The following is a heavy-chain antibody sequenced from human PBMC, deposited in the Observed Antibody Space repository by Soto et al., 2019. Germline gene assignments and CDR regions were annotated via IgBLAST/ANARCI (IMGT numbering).Heavy chain of an antibody. CDR1: GYTLTDNY. CDR3: ARSLTTLTTLLDY. J-gene: IGHJ4*02. D-gene: IGHD4-17*01. V-gene: IGHV1-2*02. CDR2: INLNGGT. Sequence: QVQLVQSGAEVKRPGASVKVSCKPSGYTLTDNYMHWVREAPGQGLEWKGWINLNGGTNYAQKFKGRVTMTRDTSISTAYMELSRLRSDDTAVYYCARSLTTLTTLLDYWGQGTLVTVSS.